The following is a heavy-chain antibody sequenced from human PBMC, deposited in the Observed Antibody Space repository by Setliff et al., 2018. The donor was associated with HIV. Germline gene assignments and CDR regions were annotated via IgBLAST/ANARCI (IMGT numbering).Heavy chain of an antibody. D-gene: IGHD2-15*01. CDR2: IYTSGST. CDR1: GGSISGYY. CDR3: ARGMVVAAGWYFDL. Sequence: PSETLSLTCTVSGGSISGYYWSWIRQPPGKGLEWIGYIYTSGSTNYNPSLKSRVTISVDTSKNQFSLKLSSVTAADTAVYYCARGMVVAAGWYFDLWGRGTLVTVSS. J-gene: IGHJ2*01. V-gene: IGHV4-4*09.